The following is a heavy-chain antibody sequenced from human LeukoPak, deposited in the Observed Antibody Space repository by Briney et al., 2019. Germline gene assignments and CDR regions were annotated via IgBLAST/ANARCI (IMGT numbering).Heavy chain of an antibody. J-gene: IGHJ5*02. CDR2: ISSSGSTI. CDR3: AKAYRPYGDYVPCFS. V-gene: IGHV3-48*03. Sequence: GGSLRLSCAASGFTFSSYEMNWVRQAPGKGLEWVSYISSSGSTIYYADSVKGRFTISRDNAKNSLYLQMNSLRAEDTAVYYCAKAYRPYGDYVPCFSWGQGTLVTVSS. D-gene: IGHD4-17*01. CDR1: GFTFSSYE.